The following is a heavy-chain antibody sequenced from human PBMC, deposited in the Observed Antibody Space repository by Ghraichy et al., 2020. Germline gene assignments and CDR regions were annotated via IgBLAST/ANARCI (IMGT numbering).Heavy chain of an antibody. CDR3: ARDPTGYGSSPNDGDY. Sequence: GGSLRLSCAASGLTFISYSMNWVRQAPGKGLEWVSSISGSSAYIYYADSVKGRFTISRDNAKNSLYLQMNRLRVDDTAVYYCARDPTGYGSSPNDGDYWGQGTLVTVSS. V-gene: IGHV3-21*01. CDR1: GLTFISYS. D-gene: IGHD6-6*01. CDR2: ISGSSAYI. J-gene: IGHJ4*02.